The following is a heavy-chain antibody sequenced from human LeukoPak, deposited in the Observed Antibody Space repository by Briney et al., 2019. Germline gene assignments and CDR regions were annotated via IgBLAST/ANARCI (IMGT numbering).Heavy chain of an antibody. V-gene: IGHV4-4*07. CDR3: AREILGL. Sequence: PSETLSLTCTVAGGSISSYDWSSIRQPAGKGLELIGRIYTSRSTNYNPSLQSRVTMSVDTSKNQFSLKLSFVTAEDTAVYYCAREILGLRGQGTLVTVSS. CDR1: GGSISSYD. CDR2: IYTSRST. J-gene: IGHJ4*02. D-gene: IGHD3/OR15-3a*01.